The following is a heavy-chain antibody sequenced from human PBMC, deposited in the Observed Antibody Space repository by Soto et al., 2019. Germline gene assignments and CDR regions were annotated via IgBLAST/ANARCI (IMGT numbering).Heavy chain of an antibody. CDR3: ARGPEWLPSFDP. J-gene: IGHJ5*02. V-gene: IGHV1-3*05. CDR2: INAGNGNT. D-gene: IGHD3-3*01. Sequence: QVQLVQSGAEEKKPGASVKVSCKASGYTFTSYAMHWVRQAPGQRLEWMGWINAGNGNTKYSQKFQGRVTITRDTSASTAYMELSSLRSEDTAVYYCARGPEWLPSFDPWGQGTLVTVSS. CDR1: GYTFTSYA.